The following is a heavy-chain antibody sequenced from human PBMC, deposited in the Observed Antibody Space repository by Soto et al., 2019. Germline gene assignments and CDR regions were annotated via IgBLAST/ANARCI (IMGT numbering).Heavy chain of an antibody. V-gene: IGHV3-48*02. Sequence: GGSLRLSCAASGFTFSSYSMNWVRQAPGKGLEWVSYISSSSSTIYYADSVKGRFTISRDNAKNSLYLQMNSLRDEDTAVYYCARYTTVTTYEVYYYYGMDVWGQGTTVTVSS. J-gene: IGHJ6*02. D-gene: IGHD4-17*01. CDR1: GFTFSSYS. CDR2: ISSSSSTI. CDR3: ARYTTVTTYEVYYYYGMDV.